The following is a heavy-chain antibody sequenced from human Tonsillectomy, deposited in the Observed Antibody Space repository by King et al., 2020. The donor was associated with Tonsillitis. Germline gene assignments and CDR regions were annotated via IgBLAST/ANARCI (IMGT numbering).Heavy chain of an antibody. V-gene: IGHV3-30*04. CDR2: ISYDGSTK. J-gene: IGHJ4*02. CDR3: ARDLIERFSLDY. CDR1: GFTFSSHA. Sequence: HVQLVESGGGVVQPGRSLRLSCAASGFTFSSHAIHWVRQAPGKGLEWVTFISYDGSTKYYADSVKGRFTISRDNSKNTVYLQMNSLSTEDTAVYFCARDLIERFSLDYWGQGTLVTVSS. D-gene: IGHD2-21*01.